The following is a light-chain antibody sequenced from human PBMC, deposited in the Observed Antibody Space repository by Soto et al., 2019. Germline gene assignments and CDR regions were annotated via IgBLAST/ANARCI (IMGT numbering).Light chain of an antibody. V-gene: IGKV3-11*01. Sequence: SMAAWDRATHCCRWHASVFGYLAWYHPQPGQAPRLLIYDASNRATGVPARFSGSGSGTDFTLTISSLEPEDFAVYYCQQRYRWPSITRGQAARR. CDR3: QQRYRWPSIT. CDR1: ASVFGY. CDR2: DAS. J-gene: IGKJ5*01.